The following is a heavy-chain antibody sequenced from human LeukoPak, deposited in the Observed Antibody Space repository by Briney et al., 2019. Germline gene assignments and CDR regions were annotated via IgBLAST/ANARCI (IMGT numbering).Heavy chain of an antibody. Sequence: PGGSLRLSCAVTGFTVTNNYMTWVRQAPGKGLEWVAVIWYDGSNKYYADSVKGRFTISRDNSKNTLYLQMNSLRAEDTAVYYCARSPGDYAKWGQGTLVTVSS. CDR2: IWYDGSNK. J-gene: IGHJ4*02. CDR1: GFTVTNNY. CDR3: ARSPGDYAK. V-gene: IGHV3-33*08. D-gene: IGHD4-17*01.